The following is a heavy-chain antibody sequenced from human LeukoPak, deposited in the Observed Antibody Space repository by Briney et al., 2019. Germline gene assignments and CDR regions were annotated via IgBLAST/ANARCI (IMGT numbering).Heavy chain of an antibody. CDR1: GFTFSSYA. D-gene: IGHD6-13*01. J-gene: IGHJ1*01. CDR3: AKHPFRGSSWKGQDFRH. V-gene: IGHV3-23*01. Sequence: GGSLRLSCAASGFTFSSYAMSWVRQAPGKGLEWVSAISGSGGSTYYADSVKGRFTISRDNSKNTLYLQMNSLRAEDTAVYYCAKHPFRGSSWKGQDFRHWGQGTLVTVSS. CDR2: ISGSGGST.